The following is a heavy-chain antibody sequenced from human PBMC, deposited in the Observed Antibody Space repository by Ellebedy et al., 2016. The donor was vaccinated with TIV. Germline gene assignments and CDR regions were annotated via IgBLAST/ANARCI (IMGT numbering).Heavy chain of an antibody. D-gene: IGHD4-17*01. CDR3: ARGMTGVTTSYYFDY. CDR1: GFTFGSYA. Sequence: GGSLRLSCAASGFTFGSYAMHWVRQAPGKGLEWVTLIWHDGSQKYYADSVEGRFTISRDNSRNTLYLQLSSLRVEDTAVYYCARGMTGVTTSYYFDYWGRGTLVTVSS. CDR2: IWHDGSQK. J-gene: IGHJ4*02. V-gene: IGHV3-33*01.